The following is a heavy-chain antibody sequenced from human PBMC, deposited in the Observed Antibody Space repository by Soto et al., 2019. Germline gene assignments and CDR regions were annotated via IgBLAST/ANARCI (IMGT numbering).Heavy chain of an antibody. D-gene: IGHD3-16*02. CDR2: IVPSLDTT. CDR1: GGTFSSSG. CDR3: ARWPQPRYTADPYAVDV. V-gene: IGHV1-69*11. J-gene: IGHJ6*02. Sequence: QVHLVQSGTDVKKPGSSVKVSCKASGGTFSSSGFSWVRQAPGQGLEWMGMIVPSLDTTNYAQKFQARVTITADEVTSTAYMELRSLRSEDTAVYYCARWPQPRYTADPYAVDVWGQGTRVIVSS.